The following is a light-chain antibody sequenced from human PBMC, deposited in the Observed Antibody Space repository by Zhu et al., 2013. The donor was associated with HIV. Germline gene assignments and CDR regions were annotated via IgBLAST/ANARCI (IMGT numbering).Light chain of an antibody. CDR1: SSNIGSNY. CDR3: AAWGDSLSGRV. J-gene: IGLJ3*02. V-gene: IGLV1-47*01. Sequence: QSVLTQPPSASGTPGQRVTISCSGSSSNIGSNYVYWYQQLPGAAPKLLVYRNNQRPSGIPDRFSGSKSGTSASLAISGLRSEDEVDYYCAAWGDSLSGRVFGGGTKLTVL. CDR2: RNN.